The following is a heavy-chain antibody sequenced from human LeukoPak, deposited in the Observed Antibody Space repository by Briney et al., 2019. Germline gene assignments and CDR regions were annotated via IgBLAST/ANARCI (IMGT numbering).Heavy chain of an antibody. V-gene: IGHV4-59*01. Sequence: SETLSLTCTVSGDPIISYYWSWIRQPPGKGLEWIGYIHYSGITDYNPSLKSRVTMSVDTSKNQFSLKLSSVTAADTAVYYCAREYDGYFDFWGQGTLVTVSS. CDR3: AREYDGYFDF. D-gene: IGHD3-16*01. J-gene: IGHJ4*02. CDR1: GDPIISYY. CDR2: IHYSGIT.